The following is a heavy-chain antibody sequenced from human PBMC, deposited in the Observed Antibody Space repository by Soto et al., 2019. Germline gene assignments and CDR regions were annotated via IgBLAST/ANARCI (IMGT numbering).Heavy chain of an antibody. Sequence: GGSLRLSCAASGFTVSSNYMSWVRQAPGKGLEWVSVIYSGGSTYYADSVKGRFTISRDNSKNTLYLQMNSLRAEDTAVYYCARGPIAVAGNPPTKPNWFDPWGQGTLVTVSS. V-gene: IGHV3-66*01. CDR2: IYSGGST. J-gene: IGHJ5*02. CDR3: ARGPIAVAGNPPTKPNWFDP. D-gene: IGHD6-19*01. CDR1: GFTVSSNY.